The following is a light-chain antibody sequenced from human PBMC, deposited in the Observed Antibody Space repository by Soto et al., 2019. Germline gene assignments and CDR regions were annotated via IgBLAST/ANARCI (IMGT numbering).Light chain of an antibody. CDR2: GAS. CDR1: QSVSSN. Sequence: EIVMTQSPATLSVSPGERATLSCRASQSVSSNLAWYQQKPGQAPRLLIYGASTRATGIPARFSGSGYGTQFNLTITSLEPEDFAVYYCQHYGGSPPVSFGGGTKVDIK. V-gene: IGKV3-15*01. J-gene: IGKJ4*01. CDR3: QHYGGSPPVS.